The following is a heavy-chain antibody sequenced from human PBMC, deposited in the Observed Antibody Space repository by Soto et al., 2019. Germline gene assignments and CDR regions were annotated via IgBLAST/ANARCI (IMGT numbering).Heavy chain of an antibody. J-gene: IGHJ4*02. Sequence: QVQLVESGGGVVQPGRSLRLSCAASGFTFSSYGMHWVRQAPGKGLEWVAIIWYDGSNKYYADSVKGRFTISRDNSKNTLYLQMSGLRAEDTAVYYCARDHQEYYYVSGSYYPLDYWGQGTLVTVSS. CDR2: IWYDGSNK. V-gene: IGHV3-33*01. CDR3: ARDHQEYYYVSGSYYPLDY. CDR1: GFTFSSYG. D-gene: IGHD3-10*01.